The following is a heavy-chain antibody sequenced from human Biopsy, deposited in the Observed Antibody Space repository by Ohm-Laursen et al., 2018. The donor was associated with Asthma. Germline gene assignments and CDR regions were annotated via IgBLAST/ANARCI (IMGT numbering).Heavy chain of an antibody. CDR1: GFSFGDFF. D-gene: IGHD6-13*01. V-gene: IGHV3-11*01. CDR2: ISSSGSTK. J-gene: IGHJ6*02. CDR3: ARVLESSSRGPFYFFALDV. Sequence: SLRLSCAPSGFSFGDFFMTWVRQTPGKGLAWVASISSSGSTKYPSESVLGRCTTSRDDTQKSMTLQLLSLRVEDAAIYYCARVLESSSRGPFYFFALDVWGQGTPVAVSS.